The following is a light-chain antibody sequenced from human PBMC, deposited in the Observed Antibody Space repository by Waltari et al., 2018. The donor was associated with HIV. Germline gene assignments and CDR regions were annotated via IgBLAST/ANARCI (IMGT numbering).Light chain of an antibody. CDR1: PSILYNSKNNSY. CDR2: WAS. CDR3: QQYFSTPPT. V-gene: IGKV4-1*01. Sequence: DIVLTQSPDSLAVSLVERATVNCRATPSILYNSKNNSYLGWYQQKPGQTPKLLIYWASTRASGTPDRFTGSGSGTDFALTISSLQAEDAAVYYCQQYFSTPPTFGQGTKVEIK. J-gene: IGKJ1*01.